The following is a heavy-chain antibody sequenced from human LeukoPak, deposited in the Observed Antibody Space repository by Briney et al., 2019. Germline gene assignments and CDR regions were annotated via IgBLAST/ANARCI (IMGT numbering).Heavy chain of an antibody. CDR1: GYTFTGYY. CDR2: INPNSGGT. J-gene: IGHJ5*02. V-gene: IGHV1-2*02. Sequence: ASVKVSCKASGYTFTGYYMHWVRQAPGQGLEWMGWINPNSGGTNYAQKFQGRVTMTRDTSISTAYMELSRLRSDDTAVYYCARAIGYCSSTSCRYNWIDPWGQGNLVTVSS. CDR3: ARAIGYCSSTSCRYNWIDP. D-gene: IGHD2-2*01.